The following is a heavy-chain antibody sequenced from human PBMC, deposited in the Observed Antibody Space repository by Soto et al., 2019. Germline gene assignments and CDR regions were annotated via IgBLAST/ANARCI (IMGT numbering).Heavy chain of an antibody. V-gene: IGHV3-33*01. J-gene: IGHJ4*02. CDR3: ARVGSGWELYFDY. CDR2: IWYDGSQT. Sequence: QEQLVESGGGVVQPGRSLRLSCAASGFSFSSYGMYWVRQAPGKGLEWVTAIWYDGSQTYYADSVKGRFTVSRDNSKNTLYLQMNSLRAEDTAVYYCARVGSGWELYFDYGGQGTLVTVSS. CDR1: GFSFSSYG. D-gene: IGHD6-19*01.